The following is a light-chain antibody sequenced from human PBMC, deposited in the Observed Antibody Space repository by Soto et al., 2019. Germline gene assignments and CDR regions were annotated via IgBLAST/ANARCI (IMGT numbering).Light chain of an antibody. CDR3: QQYNSYPWT. J-gene: IGKJ1*01. Sequence: DIQMTQSPSTLSASVGDRVSITCRASQSISSWLAWYQQKRWKAPKLLIYKASSLESGVPSRFSGSGSGTEFTLTISSLQPDDFATYYCQQYNSYPWTFGQGTKVEIK. V-gene: IGKV1-5*03. CDR2: KAS. CDR1: QSISSW.